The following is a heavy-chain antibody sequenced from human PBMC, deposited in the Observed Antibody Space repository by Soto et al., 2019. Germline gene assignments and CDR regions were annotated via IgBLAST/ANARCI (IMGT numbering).Heavy chain of an antibody. CDR2: SYYSGST. V-gene: IGHV4-31*03. CDR3: ASLYCSGGSCYSFGAFDI. CDR1: GGSISSGGYY. Sequence: QVQLQESGPGLVKPSQTLSLTCTVSGGSISSGGYYWSWIRHHPWKGLEGIGYSYYSGSTYYNPSLKSRVTISVDTSKNQFSLKLSSVTAADTAVYYCASLYCSGGSCYSFGAFDIWGQGTMVTVSS. J-gene: IGHJ3*02. D-gene: IGHD2-15*01.